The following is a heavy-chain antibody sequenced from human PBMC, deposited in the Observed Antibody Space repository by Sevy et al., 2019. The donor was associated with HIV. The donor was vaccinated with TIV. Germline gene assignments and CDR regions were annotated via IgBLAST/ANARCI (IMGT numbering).Heavy chain of an antibody. Sequence: ASVKVSCKVSGYTFSTYRITWVRQAPGQGLEWMGWISPHNGDTNYTRKLQGKVSMTTDTSTTTAYMELRGLTSDDTVLYYCARAFCSGGRCYSLAYWGQGTLVTVFS. J-gene: IGHJ4*02. V-gene: IGHV1-18*01. CDR2: ISPHNGDT. CDR1: GYTFSTYR. D-gene: IGHD2-15*01. CDR3: ARAFCSGGRCYSLAY.